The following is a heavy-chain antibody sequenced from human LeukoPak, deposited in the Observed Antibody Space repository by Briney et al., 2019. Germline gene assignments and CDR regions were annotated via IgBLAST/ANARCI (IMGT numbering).Heavy chain of an antibody. J-gene: IGHJ4*02. V-gene: IGHV4-34*01. D-gene: IGHD6-6*01. CDR2: INNSGST. CDR1: GGSFSGYY. CDR3: ARARRGSTSSPFRSSIAARNYFDY. Sequence: PSETLSLTCAVYGGSFSGYYWSWIRQPPGNGLEWLGEINNSGSTNYNPSLKSRVTISVDTSKNQFSLNLSPVTAADTAVYYCARARRGSTSSPFRSSIAARNYFDYWGQGTLVTVSS.